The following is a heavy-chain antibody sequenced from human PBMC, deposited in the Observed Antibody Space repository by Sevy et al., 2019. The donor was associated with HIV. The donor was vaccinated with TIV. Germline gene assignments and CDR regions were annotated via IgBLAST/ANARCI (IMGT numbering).Heavy chain of an antibody. CDR1: GYTFTNYR. CDR3: ARAYCSGGSCYSLAY. V-gene: IGHV1-18*01. J-gene: IGHJ4*02. CDR2: ISPFNGDT. Sequence: ASVKVSCKASGYTFTNYRIYWVRQAPGQGLEWMGWISPFNGDTNYVQKLQGRVTMITDTSTSTAYMELRSLRSDDTAVYYWARAYCSGGSCYSLAYWGQGTLVTVSS. D-gene: IGHD2-15*01.